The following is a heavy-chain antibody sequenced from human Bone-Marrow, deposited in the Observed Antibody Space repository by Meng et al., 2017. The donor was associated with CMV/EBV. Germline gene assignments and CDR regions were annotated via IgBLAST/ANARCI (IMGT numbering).Heavy chain of an antibody. V-gene: IGHV1-46*01. J-gene: IGHJ2*01. CDR2: INPSGGST. CDR3: ARANRGYYDSSGYYSYWYFDL. D-gene: IGHD3-22*01. Sequence: TSYYMHWVRQAPGQGVGWMGIINPSGGSTSYAQKFQGRVTMTRDTSTSTVYMELSSLRSEDTAVYYCARANRGYYDSSGYYSYWYFDLWGRGTLVTVSS. CDR1: TSYY.